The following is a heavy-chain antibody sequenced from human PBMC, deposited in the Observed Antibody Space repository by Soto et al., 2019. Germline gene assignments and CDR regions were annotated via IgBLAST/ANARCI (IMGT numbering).Heavy chain of an antibody. V-gene: IGHV4-30-4*01. J-gene: IGHJ4*02. CDR3: ARGPSGDKVDS. CDR1: GGSISTVDYW. Sequence: QVQLQESGPGLVKPSQTLSLTCTVSGGSISTVDYWWSWIRQSPDMGLEWIGHIYDGGRTYNNPSLESRVTMSVATSTRQRSLPLSSVSAADTAVYYCARGPSGDKVDSWGQGTLVTVSS. D-gene: IGHD7-27*01. CDR2: IYDGGRT.